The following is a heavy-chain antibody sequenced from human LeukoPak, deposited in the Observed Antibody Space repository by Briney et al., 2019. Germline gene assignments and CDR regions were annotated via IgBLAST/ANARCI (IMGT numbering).Heavy chain of an antibody. CDR3: ARGNHDSSGYGGAFDI. D-gene: IGHD3-22*01. V-gene: IGHV1-69*05. Sequence: SVKVSCKASGGTFSSYAISWVRQAPGQGLEWMGGIIPIFGTANYAQKFQGRVTITTDESTSTAYMELSSLRSGDTAVYYCARGNHDSSGYGGAFDIWGQGTMVTVSS. CDR1: GGTFSSYA. J-gene: IGHJ3*02. CDR2: IIPIFGTA.